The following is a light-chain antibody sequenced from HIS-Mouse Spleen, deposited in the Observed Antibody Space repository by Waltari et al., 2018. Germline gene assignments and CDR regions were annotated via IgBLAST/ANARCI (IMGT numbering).Light chain of an antibody. Sequence: SYELTQPPSVSVSPGQTARITCSGAALPTKHAYWYQQKSGQAPVLVIYEDSKRPSGIPGRFSGSSSGTMATLTISGAQVEDEADYYCYSTDSSGNHRVFGGGTKLTVL. CDR1: ALPTKH. CDR2: EDS. J-gene: IGLJ2*01. CDR3: YSTDSSGNHRV. V-gene: IGLV3-10*01.